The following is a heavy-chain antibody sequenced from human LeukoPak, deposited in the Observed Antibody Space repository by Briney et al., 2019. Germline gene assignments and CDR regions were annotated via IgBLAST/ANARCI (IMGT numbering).Heavy chain of an antibody. CDR3: ARGHSPVTTKVSYFQH. V-gene: IGHV4-34*01. CDR1: GGSFSGYY. Sequence: SETLSLTCAVYGGSFSGYYWSWIRQPPGKGLEWLGEINHSGSTNYNPSLKSRVTILVDTSKNQFSLKLSSVTAADTAVYYCARGHSPVTTKVSYFQHWGQGTLVTVSS. J-gene: IGHJ1*01. CDR2: INHSGST. D-gene: IGHD4-17*01.